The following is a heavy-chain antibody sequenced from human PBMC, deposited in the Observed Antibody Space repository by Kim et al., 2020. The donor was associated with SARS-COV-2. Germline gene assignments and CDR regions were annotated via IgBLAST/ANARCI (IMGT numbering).Heavy chain of an antibody. D-gene: IGHD3-16*01. J-gene: IGHJ4*02. CDR2: ISWNSGSI. CDR3: AKDIPRDVYTIGAFDY. Sequence: GGSLRLSCAASGFTYDDYAMHWVRQAPGKGLEWVSGISWNSGSIGYADSVKGRFTISRDNAKNSLYLQMNSLRAEDTALYYCAKDIPRDVYTIGAFDYWGQGTLVTVSS. V-gene: IGHV3-9*01. CDR1: GFTYDDYA.